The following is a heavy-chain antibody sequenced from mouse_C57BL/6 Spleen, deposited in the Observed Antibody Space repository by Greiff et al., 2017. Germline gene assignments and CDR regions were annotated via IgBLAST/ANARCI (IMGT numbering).Heavy chain of an antibody. CDR1: GFNIKNTY. CDR2: IDPANGNT. Sequence: VHVKQSVAELVRPGASVKLSCTASGFNIKNTYMHWVKQRPEQGLEWIGRIDPANGNTKYAPKFQGKATITADTSSNTAYLQLSSLTSEDTAIYYCAKGGGYYGSSPYAMDYWGQGTSVTVSS. V-gene: IGHV14-3*01. CDR3: AKGGGYYGSSPYAMDY. D-gene: IGHD1-1*01. J-gene: IGHJ4*01.